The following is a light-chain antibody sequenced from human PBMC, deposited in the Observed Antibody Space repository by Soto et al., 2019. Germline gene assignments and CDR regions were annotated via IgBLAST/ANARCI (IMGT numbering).Light chain of an antibody. CDR2: DAS. Sequence: DIQMTQSPASLSASVGDRVTITCQASRDIDKFLNWYQQKPGKAPKLLIDDASNLATGVPSRFSGSGSGTHFTFTISSRQPEEVATYYCQQYDDLPITFGQGTRLQIK. CDR1: RDIDKF. CDR3: QQYDDLPIT. V-gene: IGKV1-33*01. J-gene: IGKJ5*01.